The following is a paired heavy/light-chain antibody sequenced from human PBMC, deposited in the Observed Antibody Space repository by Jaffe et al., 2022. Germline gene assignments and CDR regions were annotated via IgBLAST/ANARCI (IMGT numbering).Light chain of an antibody. J-gene: IGKJ1*01. V-gene: IGKV2-30*02. CDR2: KVS. CDR1: QSLVHSDGNTY. Sequence: DVVMTQSPLSLPVTLGQPASISCRSSQSLVHSDGNTYLNWFQQRPGQSPRRLIYKVSNRDSGVPDRFSGSGSGTDFTLKISRVEAEDVGVYYCMQGTHWPPWTFGQGTKVEIK. CDR3: MQGTHWPPWT.
Heavy chain of an antibody. V-gene: IGHV3-23*01. CDR1: GFTFSNYA. CDR3: AKLLFWSQDYFDY. Sequence: EVQLLESGGGLVQPGGSLRLSCEASGFTFSNYAMSWVRQAPGKGLEWVSAISGSGDNIYYADSVKGRFTISRDNSKNTLFLQMNSLRAEDTAVYYCAKLLFWSQDYFDYWGQGTLVTVSS. D-gene: IGHD3-3*01. CDR2: ISGSGDNI. J-gene: IGHJ4*02.